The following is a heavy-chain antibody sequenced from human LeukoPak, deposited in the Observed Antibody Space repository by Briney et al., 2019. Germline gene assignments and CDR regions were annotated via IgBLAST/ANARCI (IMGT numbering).Heavy chain of an antibody. V-gene: IGHV1-8*03. CDR3: ARDHPAQPRTVTTNFDY. J-gene: IGHJ4*02. Sequence: ASVKVSCKASGYTFTSYDINWVRQATGQGLEWMGWMNPNSGNTGYAQKFQGRVTITRNTSISTAYMELSSLRSEDTAVYYCARDHPAQPRTVTTNFDYWGQGTLVTVSS. CDR1: GYTFTSYD. CDR2: MNPNSGNT. D-gene: IGHD4-17*01.